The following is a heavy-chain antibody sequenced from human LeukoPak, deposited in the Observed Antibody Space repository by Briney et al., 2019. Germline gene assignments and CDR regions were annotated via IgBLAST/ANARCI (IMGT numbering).Heavy chain of an antibody. Sequence: GGSLRLSCAASGFTFSSYAMSWVRQAPGKGLEWVSGISASASGTYYADSVKGRFTISRDNSKNTLYLQMNRLRAEDTAVYYCAKDEGYGSGSYAQFDYWGQGTLVTVSS. CDR1: GFTFSSYA. CDR3: AKDEGYGSGSYAQFDY. D-gene: IGHD3-10*01. V-gene: IGHV3-23*01. J-gene: IGHJ4*02. CDR2: ISASASGT.